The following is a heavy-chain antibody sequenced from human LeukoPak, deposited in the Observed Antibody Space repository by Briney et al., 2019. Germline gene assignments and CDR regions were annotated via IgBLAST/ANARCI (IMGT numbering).Heavy chain of an antibody. CDR3: XREGEGDYYFDY. V-gene: IGHV3-48*02. Sequence: GGSLRLSCAASGFTFSSYSMNWVRQAPGKGLEWVSYISSSSSTIYYADSVKGRFTISRDNAKNSLYLQMNSLRDEDAAVYYXXREGEGDYYFDYWGQGTLVTVSS. J-gene: IGHJ4*02. CDR2: ISSSSSTI. CDR1: GFTFSSYS.